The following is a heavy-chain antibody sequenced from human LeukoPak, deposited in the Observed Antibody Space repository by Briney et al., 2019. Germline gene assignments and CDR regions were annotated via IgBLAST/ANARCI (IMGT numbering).Heavy chain of an antibody. J-gene: IGHJ4*02. CDR1: GFTFDDYA. D-gene: IGHD1-14*01. CDR2: ISWNSGSI. Sequence: GGSLRLSCAASGFTFDDYAMHWVRQAPGKGLEWVSGISWNSGSIGYADSVKGRFTISRDNAKSSLYLQMNSLRAEDTALYYCAKRDRGLDYWGQGTLVTVSS. V-gene: IGHV3-9*01. CDR3: AKRDRGLDY.